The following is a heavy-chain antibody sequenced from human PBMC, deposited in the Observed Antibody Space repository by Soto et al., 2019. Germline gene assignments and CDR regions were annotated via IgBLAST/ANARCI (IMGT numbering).Heavy chain of an antibody. CDR2: ISSSSSYI. V-gene: IGHV3-21*01. CDR3: ASSRRTGHYFDY. Sequence: GGSLRLSCAASGFTFSSYSMNWVRQAPGKGLEWVSSISSSSSYIYYADSVKGRFTISRDNAKNSLYLQMNSPRAEDTAVYYCASSRRTGHYFDYWGQGTLGTVSS. D-gene: IGHD3-10*01. J-gene: IGHJ4*02. CDR1: GFTFSSYS.